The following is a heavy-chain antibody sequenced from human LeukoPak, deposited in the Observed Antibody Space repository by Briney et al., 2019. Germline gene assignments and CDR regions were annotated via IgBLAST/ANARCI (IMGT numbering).Heavy chain of an antibody. D-gene: IGHD3-16*01. V-gene: IGHV4-39*07. Sequence: SETLSLTCTVSGGSISSSSYYWGWIRQPPGKGLEWIGSIYYSGSTYYNPSLKSRVTISVDTSKNQFSLKLSSVTAADTAVYYCAREGGPDSLWFDPWGQGTLVTVSS. CDR3: AREGGPDSLWFDP. CDR2: IYYSGST. CDR1: GGSISSSSYY. J-gene: IGHJ5*02.